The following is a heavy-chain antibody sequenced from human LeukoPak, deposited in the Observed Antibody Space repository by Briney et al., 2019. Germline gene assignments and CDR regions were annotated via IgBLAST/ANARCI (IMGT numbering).Heavy chain of an antibody. V-gene: IGHV3-66*01. CDR1: WLTVSSNY. Sequence: TGGSLSLSCAPSWLTVSSNYMSWVSHAPGKGLECDSVIYSGGSTYYADSVKGRFTISRDNSKNTLYLQMNSLRAEDTAVYYCAKGNYYDSSAYSYFDYWGQGTLVTVSS. J-gene: IGHJ4*02. CDR3: AKGNYYDSSAYSYFDY. CDR2: IYSGGST. D-gene: IGHD3-22*01.